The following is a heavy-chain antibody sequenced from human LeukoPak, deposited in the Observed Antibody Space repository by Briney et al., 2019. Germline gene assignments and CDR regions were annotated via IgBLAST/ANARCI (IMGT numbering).Heavy chain of an antibody. D-gene: IGHD5-24*01. V-gene: IGHV4-59*08. J-gene: IGHJ4*02. CDR3: ARHQDGYGDYFDF. CDR1: GGSISNYY. Sequence: SETLSLTCTVSGGSISNYYWSWIQQPPGKGLEWIGYIHYSGRTKYDPSLESRVTISVDTSKNQFSLKVSSVTAPDTAIYYCARHQDGYGDYFDFWGQGILVTVSS. CDR2: IHYSGRT.